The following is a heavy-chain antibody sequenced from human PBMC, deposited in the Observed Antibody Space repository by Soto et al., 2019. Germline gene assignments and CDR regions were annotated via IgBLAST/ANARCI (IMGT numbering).Heavy chain of an antibody. CDR3: ARDLRSYYYYGMDF. CDR2: ISSSSSTI. J-gene: IGHJ6*02. V-gene: IGHV3-48*01. CDR1: GFTFSSYS. Sequence: EVQLVESGGGLVQPGGSLRLSCAASGFTFSSYSMNWVRQAPGKGLEWVSYISSSSSTIYYADSVKGRFTISRDNAKNSLYLQMNSLRAEDTAVYYCARDLRSYYYYGMDFWGQGTTVTVSS.